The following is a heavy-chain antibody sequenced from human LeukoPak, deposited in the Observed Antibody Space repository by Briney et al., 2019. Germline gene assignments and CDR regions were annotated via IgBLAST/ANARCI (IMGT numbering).Heavy chain of an antibody. D-gene: IGHD2-2*01. CDR1: GNTFTGYY. J-gene: IGHJ4*02. CDR3: ARANALYCSSTSCLFDY. Sequence: GASVKVSFKASGNTFTGYYMHWVRQAPGQGLEWMAWINPNSGGTYYAQNFHDRITMTRDTSISTAYMELSRLRSDDTAIYYCARANALYCSSTSCLFDYWGQGTLVTVSS. V-gene: IGHV1-2*02. CDR2: INPNSGGT.